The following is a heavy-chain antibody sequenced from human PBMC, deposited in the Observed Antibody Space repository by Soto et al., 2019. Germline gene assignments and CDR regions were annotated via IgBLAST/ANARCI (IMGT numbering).Heavy chain of an antibody. V-gene: IGHV1-69*13. CDR3: ARVIRGYSYGFDRQYYYYGMDV. CDR2: IIPIFGTA. Sequence: SVKVSCKASGGTFSSYAISWVRQAPGQGLEWMGGIIPIFGTANYAQKFQGRVTITADESTSTAYMELSSLRSEDTAVYYCARVIRGYSYGFDRQYYYYGMDVWGQGTTVTVPS. CDR1: GGTFSSYA. D-gene: IGHD5-18*01. J-gene: IGHJ6*02.